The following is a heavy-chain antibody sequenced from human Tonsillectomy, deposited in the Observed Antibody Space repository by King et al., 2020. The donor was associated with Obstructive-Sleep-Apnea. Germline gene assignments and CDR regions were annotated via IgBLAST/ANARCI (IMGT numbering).Heavy chain of an antibody. V-gene: IGHV3-11*01. Sequence: VQLVESGGGLVKPGGSLRLSCAASGFTFSDYYMSWIRQSPGKGLEWVSYISRSDSTIYYADSVKGRFTISRDNGKNSLYLQMNSLRAEDTAVDYCARGDVVRGVITDYWGQGTLVTVSS. D-gene: IGHD3-10*01. CDR3: ARGDVVRGVITDY. CDR2: ISRSDSTI. CDR1: GFTFSDYY. J-gene: IGHJ4*02.